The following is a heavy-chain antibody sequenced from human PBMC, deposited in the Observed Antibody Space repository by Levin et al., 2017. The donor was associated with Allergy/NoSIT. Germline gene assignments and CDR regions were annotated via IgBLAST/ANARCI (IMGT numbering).Heavy chain of an antibody. Sequence: PGGSLRLSCAASGFTFSSYAMHWVRQAPGKGLEWVAVISYDGSNKYYADSVKGRFTISRDNSKNTLYLQMNSLRAEDTAVYYCASYDSSGLSEDAFDIWGQGTMVTVSS. D-gene: IGHD3-22*01. V-gene: IGHV3-30-3*01. CDR3: ASYDSSGLSEDAFDI. J-gene: IGHJ3*02. CDR2: ISYDGSNK. CDR1: GFTFSSYA.